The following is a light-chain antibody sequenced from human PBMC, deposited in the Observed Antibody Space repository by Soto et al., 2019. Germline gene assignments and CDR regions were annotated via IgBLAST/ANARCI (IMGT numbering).Light chain of an antibody. Sequence: EIVLTQSPGTLSLSPGERATLSSRASQSVSSAYLAWYQQKPGQAPRLLIYGASSRATGIPDRFSGSGSGTDFTLTISRLEPEDFAMYYCQQYGTSPRTFGQGTKVEV. CDR2: GAS. V-gene: IGKV3-20*01. CDR3: QQYGTSPRT. CDR1: QSVSSAY. J-gene: IGKJ1*01.